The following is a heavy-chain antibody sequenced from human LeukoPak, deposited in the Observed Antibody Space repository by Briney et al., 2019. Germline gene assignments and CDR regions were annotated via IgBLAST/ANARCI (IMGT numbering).Heavy chain of an antibody. CDR3: AKEGDLRQWLVRGYFQH. CDR1: GFTVRNNY. Sequence: GGSLRLSCAASGFTVRNNYMTWVRQAPGKGLEWVSAISGSGGSTYYADSVKGRFTISRDNSKNTLYLQMNSLRAEDTAVYYCAKEGDLRQWLVRGYFQHWGQGTLVTVSS. J-gene: IGHJ1*01. V-gene: IGHV3-23*01. CDR2: ISGSGGST. D-gene: IGHD6-19*01.